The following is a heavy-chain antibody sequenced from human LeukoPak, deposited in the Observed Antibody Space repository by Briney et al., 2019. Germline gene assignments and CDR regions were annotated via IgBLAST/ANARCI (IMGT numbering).Heavy chain of an antibody. D-gene: IGHD3-3*01. Sequence: SGGSLRLSCAASGFTFSSYAMSWVRQAPGKGLEWVSAISGSGGSAYYADSVKGRFTISRDNSKNTLYLQMNSLRAEDTAVYYCARDSHDFWSGYYAGYFDYWGQGTLVTVSS. J-gene: IGHJ4*02. CDR1: GFTFSSYA. V-gene: IGHV3-23*01. CDR3: ARDSHDFWSGYYAGYFDY. CDR2: ISGSGGSA.